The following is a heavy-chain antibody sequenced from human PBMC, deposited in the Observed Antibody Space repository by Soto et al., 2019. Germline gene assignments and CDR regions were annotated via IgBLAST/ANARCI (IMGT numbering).Heavy chain of an antibody. Sequence: QVQLVESGGGVVQPGRSLRLSCAASGFTFSPYTMHWVRQTPGKGLEWVAVISYDGSDKYYSDSVRGRFTISRDNSKNTLFLQMNSLRAEDTALYYCARGGGFCGADCYKGGIDYWGQGTLVTVSS. CDR3: ARGGGFCGADCYKGGIDY. CDR2: ISYDGSDK. V-gene: IGHV3-30-3*01. CDR1: GFTFSPYT. D-gene: IGHD2-21*02. J-gene: IGHJ4*02.